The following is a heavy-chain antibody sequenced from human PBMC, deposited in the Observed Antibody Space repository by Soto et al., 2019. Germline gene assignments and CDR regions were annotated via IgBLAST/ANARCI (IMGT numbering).Heavy chain of an antibody. D-gene: IGHD3-3*01. CDR2: ISKSSSVI. J-gene: IGHJ6*02. CDR1: GSTFSSSE. Sequence: EVQLVESGGGLVQPGGSLRLSCAASGSTFSSSEMHWVRQAPGKGLEWVSYISKSSSVIYYADSVKGRFTISRDNAKNLMYRKINSLRPEDTAVSFCASVNLRFSYGTDAGGQGTTVTLSS. CDR3: ASVNLRFSYGTDA. V-gene: IGHV3-48*03.